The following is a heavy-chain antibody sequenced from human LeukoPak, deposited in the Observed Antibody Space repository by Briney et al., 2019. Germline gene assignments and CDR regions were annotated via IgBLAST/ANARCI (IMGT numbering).Heavy chain of an antibody. D-gene: IGHD3-22*01. CDR2: IYYSGST. Sequence: PSETLSLTCAVSGGSISSGDYYWSWIRQPPGKGLEWIGYIYYSGSTYYNPSFKSRVTISVDTSKNQFSLKLSSVTAADTAVYYCAHYNSSGYILSGYFDLWGRGTLVTVSS. CDR3: AHYNSSGYILSGYFDL. CDR1: GGSISSGDYY. J-gene: IGHJ2*01. V-gene: IGHV4-30-4*01.